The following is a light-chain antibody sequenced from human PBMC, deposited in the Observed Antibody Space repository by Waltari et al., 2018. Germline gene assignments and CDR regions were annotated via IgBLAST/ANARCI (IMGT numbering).Light chain of an antibody. CDR2: AAS. CDR1: QGISNF. CDR3: QKYNDAPRT. J-gene: IGKJ1*01. V-gene: IGKV1-27*01. Sequence: DIQMTQSPSSLSASIGDRVTITCRASQGISNFLAWYQQKLGKVPKLLIYAASTLQSGVPSRFSGSVSGTDFTLTISSLQPEDVATYYCQKYNDAPRTFGQGTKVEIK.